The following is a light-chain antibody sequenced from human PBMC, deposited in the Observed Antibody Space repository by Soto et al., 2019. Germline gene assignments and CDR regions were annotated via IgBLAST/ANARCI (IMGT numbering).Light chain of an antibody. Sequence: DIQMTQSPSTLSASVGDRVIIICRASQSISSRLAWYQQKPGKPPKLLIYKASSLESGVPSRFSGSGSGTEFTLTISSLQPDDFATYYCQQYNSYLWTFGQGTKVEIK. V-gene: IGKV1-5*03. CDR3: QQYNSYLWT. CDR2: KAS. CDR1: QSISSR. J-gene: IGKJ1*01.